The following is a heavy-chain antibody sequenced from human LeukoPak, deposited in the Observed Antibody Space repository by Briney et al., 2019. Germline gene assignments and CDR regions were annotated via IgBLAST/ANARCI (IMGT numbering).Heavy chain of an antibody. Sequence: ASVKVSCKASGYTFTSYIIHWVRQAPGQRLEWMGWINAGNGNTRYSQKFQGRVTIVRDASANTDYMELSCLRSEDTAVYYCARVPITMIVVATYGAPFDYWGQGTLVTVSS. J-gene: IGHJ4*02. CDR2: INAGNGNT. CDR1: GYTFTSYI. D-gene: IGHD3-22*01. V-gene: IGHV1-3*01. CDR3: ARVPITMIVVATYGAPFDY.